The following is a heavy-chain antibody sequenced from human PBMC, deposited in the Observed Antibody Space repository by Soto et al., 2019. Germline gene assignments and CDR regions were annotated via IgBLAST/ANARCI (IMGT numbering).Heavy chain of an antibody. J-gene: IGHJ6*02. CDR1: GFTFSSYG. D-gene: IGHD6-13*01. V-gene: IGHV3-33*01. CDR2: IWYDGSNK. CDR3: AREGGDYSSSWYDYYYYGMDV. Sequence: QVQLVESGGGVVQPGRSLRLSCAASGFTFSSYGMHWVRQAPGKGLEWVAVIWYDGSNKYYADSVKGRFTISRDNSKNTLYLQINTLGDEDKDVYYYAREGGDYSSSWYDYYYYGMDVWGQGTTVTVSS.